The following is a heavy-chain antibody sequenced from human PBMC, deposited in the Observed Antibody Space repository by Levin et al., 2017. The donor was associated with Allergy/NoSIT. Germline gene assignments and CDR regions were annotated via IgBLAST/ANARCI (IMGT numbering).Heavy chain of an antibody. V-gene: IGHV3-30*18. CDR3: AKDRRGSSSYYFDY. Sequence: GGSLRLSCAASGFTFSSYGMHWVRQAPGEGLEWVAVIPYDGGNKNYADSVKGRFTISRDNSKNTLYLQMNSLRAEDTAVYYCAKDRRGSSSYYFDYWGQGTLVTVSS. J-gene: IGHJ4*02. CDR2: IPYDGGNK. D-gene: IGHD6-13*01. CDR1: GFTFSSYG.